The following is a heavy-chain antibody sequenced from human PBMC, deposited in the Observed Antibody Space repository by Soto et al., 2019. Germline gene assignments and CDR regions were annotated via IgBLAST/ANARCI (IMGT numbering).Heavy chain of an antibody. CDR1: GGTFSSYA. CDR3: ARDPGSGWPYYYYGMDV. D-gene: IGHD6-19*01. J-gene: IGHJ6*02. V-gene: IGHV1-69*13. CDR2: IIPIFGTA. Sequence: GASVKVSCKASGGTFSSYAISWVRQAPGQGLEWMGGIIPIFGTANYAQKFQGRVTITAGESTSTAYMELSSLRSEDTAVYYCARDPGSGWPYYYYGMDVWGQGTTVTVSS.